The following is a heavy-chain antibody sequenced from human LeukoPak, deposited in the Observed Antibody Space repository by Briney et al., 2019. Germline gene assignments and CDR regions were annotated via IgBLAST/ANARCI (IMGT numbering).Heavy chain of an antibody. V-gene: IGHV1-69*04. CDR2: IIPILGIA. J-gene: IGHJ4*02. D-gene: IGHD4-23*01. CDR1: GGTFSSYA. CDR3: ARDSRDGGNSGPPAGRLLDY. Sequence: SVKVSCKASGGTFSSYAISWVRQAPGQGLEWMGRIIPILGIANHAQKFQGRVTITADKSTSTAYMELSSLRSEDTAVYYCARDSRDGGNSGPPAGRLLDYWGQGTLVTVSS.